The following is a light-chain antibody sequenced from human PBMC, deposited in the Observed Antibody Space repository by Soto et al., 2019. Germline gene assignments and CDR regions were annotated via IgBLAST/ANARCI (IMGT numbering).Light chain of an antibody. Sequence: QSVLTQPPSVSAAPGQRVTISCSGSSSNIGGNSVSWYQPLPGTAPKLLISDDDKRPSGIPDRFSGSKSGTSATLGITGFQTGDEADHYCGSWDSSLSAYVFGTGTKVTVL. V-gene: IGLV1-51*01. CDR1: SSNIGGNS. J-gene: IGLJ1*01. CDR2: DDD. CDR3: GSWDSSLSAYV.